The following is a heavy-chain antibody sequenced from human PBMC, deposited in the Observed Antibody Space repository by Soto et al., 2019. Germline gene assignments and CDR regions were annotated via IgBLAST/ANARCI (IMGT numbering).Heavy chain of an antibody. V-gene: IGHV5-51*01. D-gene: IGHD5-18*01. CDR3: AREGGYRYGPSFNY. J-gene: IGHJ4*02. CDR2: IYPGDSDT. CDR1: GYSFTTYW. Sequence: PEEYLTVSCKGSGYSFTTYWIGWVRQMPGKGLEWMGIIYPGDSDTRYIPSFQGQVTISADKSISTAYLQWSSLKASDTAMYYCAREGGYRYGPSFNYCRQGTLVT.